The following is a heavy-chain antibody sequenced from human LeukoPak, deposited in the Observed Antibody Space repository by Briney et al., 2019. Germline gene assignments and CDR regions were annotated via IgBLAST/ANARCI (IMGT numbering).Heavy chain of an antibody. CDR1: GLTFGDYA. V-gene: IGHV3-49*04. D-gene: IGHD6-13*01. CDR3: ARGASAGTVPDY. Sequence: PGGSLRLSCTASGLTFGDYALNWVRQAPGKGLEWVGFIRSKGYGGTTEYAASVRGRFTISRDDSKSIAYLQMNSLKTEDTAVYHCARGASAGTVPDYWGQGILVTVSS. CDR2: IRSKGYGGTT. J-gene: IGHJ4*02.